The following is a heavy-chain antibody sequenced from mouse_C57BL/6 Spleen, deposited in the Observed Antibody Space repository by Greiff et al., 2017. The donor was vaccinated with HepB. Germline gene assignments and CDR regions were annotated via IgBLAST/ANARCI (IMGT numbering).Heavy chain of an antibody. V-gene: IGHV1-82*01. CDR2: IYPGDGDT. D-gene: IGHD1-1*01. CDR3: ARSYSQGAMDY. Sequence: QVQLKESGPELVKPGASVKISCKASGYAFSSSWMNWVKQRPGKGLEWIGRIYPGDGDTNYNGKFKGKATLTADKSSSTAYMQLSSLTSEDSAVYFCARSYSQGAMDYWGQGTSVTVSS. CDR1: GYAFSSSW. J-gene: IGHJ4*01.